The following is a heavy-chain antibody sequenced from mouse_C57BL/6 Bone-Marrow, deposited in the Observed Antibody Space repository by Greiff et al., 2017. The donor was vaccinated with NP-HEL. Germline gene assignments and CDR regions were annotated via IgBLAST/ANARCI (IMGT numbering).Heavy chain of an antibody. V-gene: IGHV1-62-2*01. Sequence: VMLVESGAELVKPGASVKLSCKASGYTFTEYTIHWVKQRSGQGLEWIGWFYPGSGSIKYNEKFKDKATLTADKSSSTVYMELSRLTSEDSAVYFCARHEDDYEENYAMDYWGQGTSVTVSS. D-gene: IGHD2-4*01. J-gene: IGHJ4*01. CDR2: FYPGSGSI. CDR3: ARHEDDYEENYAMDY. CDR1: GYTFTEYT.